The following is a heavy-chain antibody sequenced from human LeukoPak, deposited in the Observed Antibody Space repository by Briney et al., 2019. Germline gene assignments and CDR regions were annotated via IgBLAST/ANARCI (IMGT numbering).Heavy chain of an antibody. Sequence: PGGSLKLSCAASGFTFSGCAVHWVRQAPGKGLEWVGRIGSKAFNYATVYAASVEGRFTISRDDSKHTAFLQMNSLRPEDTAVYYCANSYDIDYNNYGVSGPTFDYWGQGTLVTVSS. CDR2: IGSKAFNYAT. CDR1: GFTFSGCA. J-gene: IGHJ4*02. V-gene: IGHV3-73*01. CDR3: ANSYDIDYNNYGVSGPTFDY. D-gene: IGHD4-11*01.